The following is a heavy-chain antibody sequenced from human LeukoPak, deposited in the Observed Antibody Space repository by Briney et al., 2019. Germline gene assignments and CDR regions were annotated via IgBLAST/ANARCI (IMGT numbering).Heavy chain of an antibody. CDR1: GYTSTSYG. CDR2: ISVYNGNT. V-gene: IGHV1-18*01. CDR3: ARDLHSGYGQDY. D-gene: IGHD5-12*01. J-gene: IGHJ4*02. Sequence: ASVKVSCKASGYTSTSYGISWVRQAPGQGLEWMGWISVYNGNTNYAQKLQGRVTMTTDTSTSTAYMELRSLRSDDTAVYYCARDLHSGYGQDYWGQGTLVTVAS.